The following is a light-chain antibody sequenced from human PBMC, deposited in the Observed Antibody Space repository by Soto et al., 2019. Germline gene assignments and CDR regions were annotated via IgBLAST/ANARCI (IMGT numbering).Light chain of an antibody. J-gene: IGKJ1*01. CDR1: QSLTGIY. CDR3: QHYDGLPRA. V-gene: IGKV3-20*01. CDR2: GAS. Sequence: EVVLTQSPGTLSLSPGDRAALSCKASQSLTGIYLAWYHQKPGQPPRLLMYGASTRLTGIPDRFSGSGSGTDFTLTIRRLEPEDFAVYYCQHYDGLPRAFGQWTKLEI.